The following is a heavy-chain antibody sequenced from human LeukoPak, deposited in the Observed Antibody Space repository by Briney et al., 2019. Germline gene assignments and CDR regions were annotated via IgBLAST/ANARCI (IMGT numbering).Heavy chain of an antibody. CDR2: IVVGSGNT. CDR1: GFTFTSSA. J-gene: IGHJ6*03. Sequence: SVKVSCKASGFTFTSSAMQWVRQARGQRLEWIGWIVVGSGNTNYAQKFQERVTITRDMSTSTAYMELSSLRSEDTAVYYCAASGDSSGYYWRRSGYYYMDVWGKGTTVSVSS. D-gene: IGHD3-22*01. V-gene: IGHV1-58*02. CDR3: AASGDSSGYYWRRSGYYYMDV.